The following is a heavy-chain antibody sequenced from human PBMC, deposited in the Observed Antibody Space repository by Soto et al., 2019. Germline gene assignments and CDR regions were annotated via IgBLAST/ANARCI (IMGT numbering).Heavy chain of an antibody. CDR3: ARFVEYSSSSPYYYYYGMDV. CDR2: INAGNGNT. Sequence: ASVKVSCKASGYTFTSYAMHWVRQAPGQRLEWMGWINAGNGNTKYSQKFQGRVTITRDTSASTAYMELSSLRSEDTAVYYCARFVEYSSSSPYYYYYGMDVWGQGTTVIVSS. D-gene: IGHD6-6*01. J-gene: IGHJ6*02. V-gene: IGHV1-3*01. CDR1: GYTFTSYA.